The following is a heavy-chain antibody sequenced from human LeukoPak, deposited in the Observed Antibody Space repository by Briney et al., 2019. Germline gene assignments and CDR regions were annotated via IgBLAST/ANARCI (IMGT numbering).Heavy chain of an antibody. CDR1: GGSISSCNW. D-gene: IGHD3-16*01. V-gene: IGHV4-4*02. CDR2: IHHSGST. Sequence: PSETLSLTCAVSGGSISSCNWWSWVRQPPGKGLEWIGEIHHSGSTNYNPSLKSRVTISVDTSKNQFSLNLTSVTAADTAVYYCARFTPQGYGWGGYNRFDPWGQGTLVTVSS. CDR3: ARFTPQGYGWGGYNRFDP. J-gene: IGHJ5*02.